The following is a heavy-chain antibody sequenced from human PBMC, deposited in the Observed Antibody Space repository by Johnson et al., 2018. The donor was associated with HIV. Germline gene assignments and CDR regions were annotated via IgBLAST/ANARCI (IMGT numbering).Heavy chain of an antibody. CDR2: IYSGGST. Sequence: VQLVESGGGLVQPGGSLRLSCAASGFTLSSNSMNWVRQAPGKGLEWVSLIYSGGSTYYADSVKGRFTISRDNSKNTLYLQMNSLKTEDTAVYYCTTDLHWGRPIWGQGTMVTVSS. CDR1: GFTLSSNS. V-gene: IGHV3-66*01. D-gene: IGHD7-27*01. CDR3: TTDLHWGRPI. J-gene: IGHJ3*02.